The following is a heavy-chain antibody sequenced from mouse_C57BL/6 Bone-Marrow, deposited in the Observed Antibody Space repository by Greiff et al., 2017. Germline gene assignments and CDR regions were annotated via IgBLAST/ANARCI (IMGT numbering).Heavy chain of an antibody. V-gene: IGHV1-26*01. CDR2: INPNNGGT. Sequence: VQLQQSGPELVKPGASVKISCKASGYTFTDYYMNWVKQSHGKSLEWIGDINPNNGGTSYNQKFKGKSTLTVDKSSSTAYMELRSLTSEDSAVYYCARETAQATLFDYWGQGTTLTVSS. CDR1: GYTFTDYY. J-gene: IGHJ2*01. CDR3: ARETAQATLFDY. D-gene: IGHD3-2*02.